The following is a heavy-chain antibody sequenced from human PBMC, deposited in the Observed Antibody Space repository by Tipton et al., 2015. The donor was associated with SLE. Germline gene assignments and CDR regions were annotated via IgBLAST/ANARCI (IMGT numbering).Heavy chain of an antibody. CDR2: IYTSGST. V-gene: IGHV4-4*07. J-gene: IGHJ4*02. D-gene: IGHD2-2*01. Sequence: TLSLTCAVYGGSFSGYYWSWIRQPAGKGLEWIGYIYTSGSTNYNPSLKSRVTISVDTSKNQFSLKLSSVTAADTAVYYCAREEDDYQTGYWGQGTLVTVSS. CDR1: GGSFSGYY. CDR3: AREEDDYQTGY.